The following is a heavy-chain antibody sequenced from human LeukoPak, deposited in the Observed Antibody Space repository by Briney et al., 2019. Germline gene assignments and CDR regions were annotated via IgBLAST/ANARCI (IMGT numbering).Heavy chain of an antibody. V-gene: IGHV3-21*01. CDR3: ARLVWDTTMADGDIDS. CDR1: GFTFSSYS. J-gene: IGHJ4*02. CDR2: ISSASTYI. D-gene: IGHD5-18*01. Sequence: GGSLRLSCAASGFTFSSYSMNWVRQAPGKGLEWVSSISSASTYIYYADSVKGRFTISRDNAKNSLYLQMNSLRAEDTAMYYCARLVWDTTMADGDIDSWGQGTLLIVSP.